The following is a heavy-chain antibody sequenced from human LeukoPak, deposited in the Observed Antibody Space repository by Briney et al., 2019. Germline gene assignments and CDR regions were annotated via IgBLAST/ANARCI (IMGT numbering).Heavy chain of an antibody. J-gene: IGHJ4*02. V-gene: IGHV4-38-2*01. CDR1: GYSISSGYY. Sequence: SETLSLTCAVSGYSISSGYYWGWIRQPPGKGLEWIGSIYHSGSTYYNPSLKSRVTISVDTSKNQFSLKLSSVTAADTAVYYCARHGLRSYFDYWGQGTLVTVSS. D-gene: IGHD4-17*01. CDR3: ARHGLRSYFDY. CDR2: IYHSGST.